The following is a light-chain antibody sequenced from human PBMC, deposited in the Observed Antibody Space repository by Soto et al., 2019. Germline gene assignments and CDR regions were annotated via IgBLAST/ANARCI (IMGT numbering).Light chain of an antibody. Sequence: DIQLTQSPSFLSASVGDRVTIPCRASQGIRNYLAWYQQKPGNAPKLLIYGTSTLQSEVPSRFSGSGSGTEFSITISSLQPEDFATYFRQQLKTYPRTFGGGTKVDSK. J-gene: IGKJ4*02. CDR3: QQLKTYPRT. V-gene: IGKV1-9*01. CDR2: GTS. CDR1: QGIRNY.